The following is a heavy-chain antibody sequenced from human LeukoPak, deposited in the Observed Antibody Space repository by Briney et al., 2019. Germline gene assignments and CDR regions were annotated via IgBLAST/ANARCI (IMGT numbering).Heavy chain of an antibody. CDR3: ARLIRQRVVAATLSHFDY. V-gene: IGHV1-24*01. D-gene: IGHD2-15*01. CDR2: FDPEDGET. J-gene: IGHJ4*02. CDR1: GYTLTELS. Sequence: ASVKVSCKVSGYTLTELSMHWVRQAPGKGLEWMGGFDPEDGETIYAQEFQGRVTMTEDTSTDTAYMELSSLRSEDTAVYYCARLIRQRVVAATLSHFDYWGQGTLVTVSS.